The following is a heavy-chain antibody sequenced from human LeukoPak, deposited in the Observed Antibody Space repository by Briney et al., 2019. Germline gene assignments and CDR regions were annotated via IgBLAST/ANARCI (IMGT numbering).Heavy chain of an antibody. J-gene: IGHJ4*02. V-gene: IGHV4-39*07. CDR2: IYYSGST. D-gene: IGHD3-22*01. CDR3: AREIVDYYDSSGYLY. CDR1: GGSISSSSYY. Sequence: PSETLSLTCTVSGGSISSSSYYWGWIRQPPGKGLEWIGSIYYSGSTYYNPSLKSRVTISVDTSKNQFSLKLSSVTAADTAVYYCAREIVDYYDSSGYLYWGQGTLVTVSS.